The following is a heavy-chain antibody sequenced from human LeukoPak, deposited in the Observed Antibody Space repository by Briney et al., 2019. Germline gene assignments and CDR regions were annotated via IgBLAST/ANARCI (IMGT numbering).Heavy chain of an antibody. CDR2: ISYDGSNK. Sequence: PGRSLRLSCAASGFTFSSYAMDWVRQAPGKGLEWVAVISYDGSNKYYADSVKGRFTISRDNSKNTLYLQMNSLRAEDTAVYYCARDPHYYYYYYMDVWGKGTTVTVSS. V-gene: IGHV3-30*04. J-gene: IGHJ6*03. CDR1: GFTFSSYA. CDR3: ARDPHYYYYYYMDV.